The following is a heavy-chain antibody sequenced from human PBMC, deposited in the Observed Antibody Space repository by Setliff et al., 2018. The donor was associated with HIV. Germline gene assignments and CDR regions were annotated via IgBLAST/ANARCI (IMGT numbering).Heavy chain of an antibody. J-gene: IGHJ6*02. CDR3: ARARFGETYGDYYYYGMDV. CDR2: IYHSGST. V-gene: IGHV4-4*09. Sequence: SETLSLTCTVSGGSISAYYWSWIRQPPGKGLEWIGYIYHSGSTDYNPSLKSRVTISVDTSKNQFSLKLSSVTAADTAVYYCARARFGETYGDYYYYGMDVWGQGTTVTVSS. D-gene: IGHD3-10*01. CDR1: GGSISAYY.